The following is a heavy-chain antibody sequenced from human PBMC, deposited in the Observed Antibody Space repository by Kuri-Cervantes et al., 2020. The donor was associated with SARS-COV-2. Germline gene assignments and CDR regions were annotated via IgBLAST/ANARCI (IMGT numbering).Heavy chain of an antibody. Sequence: SCKVSGYTLTELSMHWVRQAPGKGLEWVAVISYDGSNKYYADSVKGRFTISRDNSKNTLYLQMNSLRAEDTAVYYCATGLSSGWYYANSGHYFDYWGQGTLVTVSS. CDR3: ATGLSSGWYYANSGHYFDY. D-gene: IGHD6-19*01. V-gene: IGHV3-30-3*01. CDR2: ISYDGSNK. J-gene: IGHJ4*02. CDR1: GYTLTELS.